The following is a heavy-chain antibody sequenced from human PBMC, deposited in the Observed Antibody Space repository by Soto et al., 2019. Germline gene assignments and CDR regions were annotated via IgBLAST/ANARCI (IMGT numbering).Heavy chain of an antibody. CDR2: IYTSGST. J-gene: IGHJ5*02. CDR3: ARDRIPSARSGFDP. V-gene: IGHV4-4*07. D-gene: IGHD2-2*02. Sequence: PSDTLSLTCTVSGGSISSYYWSWIRQPAGKGLEWIGRIYTSGSTNYNPSLKSRVTMSVDTSKNQFSLKLSSVTAADTAVYYCARDRIPSARSGFDPWGQGTLVTVSS. CDR1: GGSISSYY.